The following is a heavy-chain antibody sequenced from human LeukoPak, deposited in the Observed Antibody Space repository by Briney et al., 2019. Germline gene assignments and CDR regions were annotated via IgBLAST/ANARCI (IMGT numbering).Heavy chain of an antibody. V-gene: IGHV3-21*01. CDR2: ISSSRSYI. Sequence: GGSLRLSCAASGFTFSSYSMNWVRQAPGKGLEWVSSISSSRSYIYYADSVKGRFTISRDNAKNSLYLQMNSLRAEDTAVYYCARDLSHIVVVTAIFDYWGQGTLVTVSS. D-gene: IGHD2-21*02. CDR1: GFTFSSYS. CDR3: ARDLSHIVVVTAIFDY. J-gene: IGHJ4*02.